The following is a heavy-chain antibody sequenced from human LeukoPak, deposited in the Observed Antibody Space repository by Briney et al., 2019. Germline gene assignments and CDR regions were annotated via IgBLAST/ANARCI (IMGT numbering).Heavy chain of an antibody. J-gene: IGHJ4*02. Sequence: GGSLRLSCAASGFTFSNAWMSWVRQAPGKGLEWVGRIKSKTAGGTTDYAAPVKGRFTISRDDSKNTLYLQMNSLKTEDTAVYYCTTDWYCSSTSCYGMGYFDYWGQGTLVTVSS. CDR3: TTDWYCSSTSCYGMGYFDY. CDR2: IKSKTAGGTT. CDR1: GFTFSNAW. D-gene: IGHD2-2*01. V-gene: IGHV3-15*01.